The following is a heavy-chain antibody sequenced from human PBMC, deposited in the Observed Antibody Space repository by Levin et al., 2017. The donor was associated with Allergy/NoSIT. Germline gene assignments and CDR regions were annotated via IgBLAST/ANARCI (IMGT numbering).Heavy chain of an antibody. CDR2: ISPSGNT. Sequence: PSETLSLSCTVSGGSISRTTYYWAWIRQPPGKGLQWIASISPSGNTYYTPSLKGRVTMSVDTSKNQFALNLNSVTAADTAVYYCTGRGFNDYWGQGTLVTVSS. CDR1: GGSISRTTYY. V-gene: IGHV4-39*06. D-gene: IGHD3-10*01. J-gene: IGHJ4*02. CDR3: TGRGFNDY.